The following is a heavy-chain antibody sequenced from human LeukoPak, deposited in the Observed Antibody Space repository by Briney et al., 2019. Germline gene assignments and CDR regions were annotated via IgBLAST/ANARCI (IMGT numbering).Heavy chain of an antibody. D-gene: IGHD2-21*02. CDR2: IISKFDGNTT. Sequence: GGSLRLSCAASRFTFSNARMNWVRQAPGKGREWVVRIISKFDGNTTSYATPVEGIFTISNDDSRTTLYLQMNRLKAENAVVYYCTACGGDCYFNYWGQGTLVTVSS. J-gene: IGHJ4*02. V-gene: IGHV3-15*01. CDR3: TACGGDCYFNY. CDR1: RFTFSNAR.